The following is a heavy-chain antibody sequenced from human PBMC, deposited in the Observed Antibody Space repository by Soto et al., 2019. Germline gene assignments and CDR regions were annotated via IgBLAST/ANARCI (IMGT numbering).Heavy chain of an antibody. CDR1: GFTFSDYY. J-gene: IGHJ4*02. V-gene: IGHV3-11*06. D-gene: IGHD1-7*01. CDR3: ARGGVKGTTSRGQVYN. CDR2: ISSSGDST. Sequence: QVQVVESGGGLVKPGGSLRLSCAASGFTFSDYYMSWIRQAPGKGLEWVSFISSSGDSTKYADSVKGRFTNSRDNAKNTLYLQLNSLRADDTAVYYCARGGVKGTTSRGQVYNWGQGTLVTVSS.